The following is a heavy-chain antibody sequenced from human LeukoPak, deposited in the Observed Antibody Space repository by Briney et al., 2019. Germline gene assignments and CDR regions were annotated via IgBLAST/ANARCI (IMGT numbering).Heavy chain of an antibody. J-gene: IGHJ4*02. CDR1: GFTFSSYS. Sequence: GGSLRLSCAASGFTFSSYSMNWVRQAPGKGLEWVSSIGSSSSYIYYADSVKGRFTISRDNAKNSLYLQMNSLRAEDTAVYYCARAGHNSSGWYLDYWGQGTLVTVSS. D-gene: IGHD6-19*01. V-gene: IGHV3-21*01. CDR3: ARAGHNSSGWYLDY. CDR2: IGSSSSYI.